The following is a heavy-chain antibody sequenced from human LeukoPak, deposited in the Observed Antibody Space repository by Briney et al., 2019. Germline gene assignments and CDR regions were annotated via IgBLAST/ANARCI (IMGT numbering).Heavy chain of an antibody. D-gene: IGHD3-22*01. J-gene: IGHJ3*01. CDR1: GYSFTSYW. V-gene: IGHV5-10-1*01. CDR2: IDPSDSYT. Sequence: PGESLKISCKGSGYSFTSYWISWVRQMPGKGLEWMGRIDPSDSYTNYSPSFQGHVTISADKSISTAYLQWSSLKASDTAMYYCARPNITSYYDSRGYDGFDVWGQGTMVTVSS. CDR3: ARPNITSYYDSRGYDGFDV.